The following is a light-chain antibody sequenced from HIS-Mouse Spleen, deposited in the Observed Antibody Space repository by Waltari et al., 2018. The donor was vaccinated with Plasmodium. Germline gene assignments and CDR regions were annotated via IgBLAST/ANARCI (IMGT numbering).Light chain of an antibody. CDR3: YSTDSSGNHRV. Sequence: SYELTQPPSVSVSPGQTARITCSGDALPKKYAYWYQQKSGQAPVLVIYEASKRPSGSPERFSGSSSGTMATLTISGAQVEDEADYDCYSTDSSGNHRVFGGGTKLTVL. CDR2: EAS. V-gene: IGLV3-10*01. J-gene: IGLJ3*02. CDR1: ALPKKY.